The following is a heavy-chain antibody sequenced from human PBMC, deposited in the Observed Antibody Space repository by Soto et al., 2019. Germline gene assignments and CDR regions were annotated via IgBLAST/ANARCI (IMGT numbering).Heavy chain of an antibody. CDR2: IDPSDSQT. CDR3: ARQIYDSDTGPNFQYYFDS. Sequence: GESLKISCKGSGYSLTGYWITWVRQKPGKGLEWMGRIDPSDSQTYYSPSFRGHVTISVTKSITTVFLQWSSLRASDTAMYYCARQIYDSDTGPNFQYYFDSWGQGTPVTVSS. V-gene: IGHV5-10-1*01. D-gene: IGHD3-22*01. J-gene: IGHJ4*02. CDR1: GYSLTGYW.